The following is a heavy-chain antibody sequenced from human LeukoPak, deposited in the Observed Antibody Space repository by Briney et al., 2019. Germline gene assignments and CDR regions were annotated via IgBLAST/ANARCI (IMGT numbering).Heavy chain of an antibody. CDR2: ISWNSGSI. V-gene: IGHV3-9*01. CDR1: GFTFDDYA. D-gene: IGHD3-3*01. Sequence: PGRSLRLSCAASGFTFDDYAMHWVRQAPGKGLEWVSGISWNSGSIGYADSVKGRFTISRDNAKNSLYLQMNSLRAEDTALYYCAAQKYYDFWSGYYQYNWFDPWGQGTLVTVSS. J-gene: IGHJ5*02. CDR3: AAQKYYDFWSGYYQYNWFDP.